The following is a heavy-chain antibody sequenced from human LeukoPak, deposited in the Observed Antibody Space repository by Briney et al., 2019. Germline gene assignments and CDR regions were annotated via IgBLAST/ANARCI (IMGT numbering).Heavy chain of an antibody. CDR3: ARQPKHFVKEIVGATDY. V-gene: IGHV5-51*01. D-gene: IGHD1-26*01. CDR1: GYSFTNYW. J-gene: IGHJ4*02. CDR2: VYPGDSDT. Sequence: GESLKISCKGSGYSFTNYWIGWVRQMPGKGLEWMGIVYPGDSDTRYSPSFQGQVTISADKSISTAYLQWSSLKASDTAMYYCARQPKHFVKEIVGATDYWGQGTLVTVSS.